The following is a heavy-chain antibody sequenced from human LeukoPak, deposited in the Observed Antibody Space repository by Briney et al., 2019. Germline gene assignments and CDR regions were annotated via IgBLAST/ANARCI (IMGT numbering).Heavy chain of an antibody. J-gene: IGHJ3*02. CDR2: IYYSGST. CDR1: GGSISRSRDY. V-gene: IGHV4-39*07. Sequence: SETLSLTCTVSGGSISRSRDYWGWIRQPPGTGLEWIGSIYYSGSTYYNPSLKSRVTISGDTSKNRFSLKLSSVTAADTAVYYCARDRYTYYYDSSGYLDAFDIWGQGTMVTVSS. CDR3: ARDRYTYYYDSSGYLDAFDI. D-gene: IGHD3-22*01.